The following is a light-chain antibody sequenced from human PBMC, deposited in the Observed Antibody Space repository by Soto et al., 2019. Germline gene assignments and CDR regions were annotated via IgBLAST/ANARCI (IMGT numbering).Light chain of an antibody. CDR1: QSISSW. CDR2: KAS. V-gene: IGKV1-5*03. Sequence: DIQMTQSPSTLSASVGDRVIITCRASQSISSWLAWYQQKPGTAPKLLIYKASTLQGGVPSRFSGSGSGTEFTLTISSLQPDDSATYYSQQYSDNWTFGQGTRVDIK. J-gene: IGKJ1*01. CDR3: QQYSDNWT.